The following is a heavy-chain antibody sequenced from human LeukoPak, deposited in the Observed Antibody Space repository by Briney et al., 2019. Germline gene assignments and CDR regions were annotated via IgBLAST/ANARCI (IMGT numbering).Heavy chain of an antibody. J-gene: IGHJ3*02. CDR3: ARGHVLRYFDWLLGDAFDI. CDR2: INHSGST. D-gene: IGHD3-9*01. Sequence: PSGTLSLTCAVYGGTFSGYYWSWIRQPPGKGLEWIGEINHSGSTNNNPSLNSRVTISVDTSKNQFSLKLSSVTAADRAVYYCARGHVLRYFDWLLGDAFDIWGQGTMVTVSS. CDR1: GGTFSGYY. V-gene: IGHV4-34*01.